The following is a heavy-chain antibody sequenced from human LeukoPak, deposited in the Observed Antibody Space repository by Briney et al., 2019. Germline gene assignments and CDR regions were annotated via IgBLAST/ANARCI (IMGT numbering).Heavy chain of an antibody. CDR3: ARRTFRGVAY. CDR2: IYYSGST. Sequence: SETLSLTCTVSGGSISSSSYYWGWIRQPPGKGLEWIGSIYYSGSTYYNPSLKSRVTISVDTSKNQFSLKLSSVTAADTAVYYCARRTFRGVAYWGQGTLVTVSS. CDR1: GGSISSSSYY. J-gene: IGHJ4*02. D-gene: IGHD3-16*01. V-gene: IGHV4-39*07.